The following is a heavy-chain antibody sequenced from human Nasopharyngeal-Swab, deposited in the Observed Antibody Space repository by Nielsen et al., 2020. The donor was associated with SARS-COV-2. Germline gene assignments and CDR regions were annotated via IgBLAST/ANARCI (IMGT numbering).Heavy chain of an antibody. CDR1: GFTFSSYA. J-gene: IGHJ4*02. V-gene: IGHV3-30*04. D-gene: IGHD6-19*01. CDR3: AKDNIAVAGLPDY. Sequence: GESLKISCAASGFTFSSYAMHWVRQAPGKGLEWVAVISYDGSNKYYADSVKGRFTISRDNSKNTLYLQMNSLRAEDTALYYCAKDNIAVAGLPDYWGQGTLVTVSS. CDR2: ISYDGSNK.